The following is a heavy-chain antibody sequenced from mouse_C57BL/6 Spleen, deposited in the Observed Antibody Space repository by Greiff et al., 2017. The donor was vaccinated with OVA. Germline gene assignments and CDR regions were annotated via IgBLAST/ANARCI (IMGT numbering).Heavy chain of an antibody. CDR1: GYSFPGYY. V-gene: IGHV1-42*01. Sequence: VQLQQSGPELVKPGASVKISCKASGYSFPGYYMNWVKQSPEKSLEWIGEINPSTGGTTYNQKFKAKATLTVDKSSSTAYVQLKSLTSEDSEVYDCASGSNYPYAMDYWGQGTSVTVSA. CDR3: ASGSNYPYAMDY. J-gene: IGHJ4*01. CDR2: INPSTGGT. D-gene: IGHD2-5*01.